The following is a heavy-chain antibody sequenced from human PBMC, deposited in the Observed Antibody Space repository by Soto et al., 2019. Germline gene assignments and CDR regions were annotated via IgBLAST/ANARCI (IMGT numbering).Heavy chain of an antibody. J-gene: IGHJ6*02. CDR3: ASSVAKYYYYGMDV. V-gene: IGHV1-69*12. CDR1: GGTFSSYA. Sequence: QVQLVQSGAEVKKPGSSVKVSCKASGGTFSSYAISWVRQAPGQGLEWMGGIIPIFGTANYAQKFQGRVXXTXEXSTSTAYMELSSLRSEDTAVYYCASSVAKYYYYGMDVWGQGTTVTVAS. D-gene: IGHD5-12*01. CDR2: IIPIFGTA.